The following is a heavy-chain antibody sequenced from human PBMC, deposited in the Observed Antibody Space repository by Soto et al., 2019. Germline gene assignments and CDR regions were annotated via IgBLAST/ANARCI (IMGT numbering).Heavy chain of an antibody. V-gene: IGHV3-15*01. J-gene: IGHJ3*02. D-gene: IGHD6-6*01. Sequence: EVQLVESGGGLVKAGGSLSLSCEASGVTFGNAWMSWVRQAPGKGLEWVGRIKSKTDGGTIDYAAPVKGRFTISRDDSKNTLFRQMNSLKTEDTAVYYCATARSWYRNSGGAFAIWGQGTMVTVSS. CDR1: GVTFGNAW. CDR3: ATARSWYRNSGGAFAI. CDR2: IKSKTDGGTI.